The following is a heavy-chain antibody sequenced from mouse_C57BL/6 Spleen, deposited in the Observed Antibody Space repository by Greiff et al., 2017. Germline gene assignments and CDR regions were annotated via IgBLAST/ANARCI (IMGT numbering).Heavy chain of an antibody. CDR3: AKNSHVTTVVGGYFDV. Sequence: VQLQESGPGLVQPSQSLSITCTVSGFPLTSYGVHWVRQSPGKGLEWLGVIWRGGSTDYNAAFMSRLSITKDNSKSQVFFRMNSLQADDTAIYYCAKNSHVTTVVGGYFDVWGTGTTVTVSS. D-gene: IGHD1-1*01. CDR2: IWRGGST. J-gene: IGHJ1*03. V-gene: IGHV2-5*01. CDR1: GFPLTSYG.